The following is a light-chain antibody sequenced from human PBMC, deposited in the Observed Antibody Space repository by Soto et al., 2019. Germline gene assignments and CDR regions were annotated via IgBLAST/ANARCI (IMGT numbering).Light chain of an antibody. V-gene: IGKV3-20*01. J-gene: IGKJ1*01. CDR2: DAS. CDR1: QSVSSNY. Sequence: EIVLTQSPGTLSLSPGERATLSCRASQSVSSNYLAWYQHKPGQAPRLLISDASSRATGIPDRFTGSGSGTDFTLTISRLEPEDFAVYYCQQSGSSPRTFGQGTKLEIK. CDR3: QQSGSSPRT.